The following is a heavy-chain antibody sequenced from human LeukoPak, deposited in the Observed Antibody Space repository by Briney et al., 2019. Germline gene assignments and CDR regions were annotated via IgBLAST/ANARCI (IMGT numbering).Heavy chain of an antibody. Sequence: ASVKVSCKASGYIFNTNGLSWVRQAPGQGLEWMEWINANTGSTNYAQIFQGRVHMTTDTSTATAYMELTSLRSDDTATYYCARDAFQGSSWSNWFDSWGQGTLVIVSS. CDR1: GYIFNTNG. CDR2: INANTGST. CDR3: ARDAFQGSSWSNWFDS. D-gene: IGHD6-13*01. J-gene: IGHJ5*01. V-gene: IGHV1-18*01.